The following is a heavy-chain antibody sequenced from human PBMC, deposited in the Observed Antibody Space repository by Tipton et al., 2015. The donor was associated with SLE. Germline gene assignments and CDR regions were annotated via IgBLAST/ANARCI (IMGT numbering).Heavy chain of an antibody. CDR2: ISSGSHYI. CDR3: AKDFSSSWYAFDY. D-gene: IGHD6-13*01. Sequence: SLRLSCAASDFMFSAYSMTWVRQAPGKGLEWVSVISSGSHYIYYADSVKGRFTISRDNSKNTLYLQMNSLRAEDTAVYYCAKDFSSSWYAFDYWGQGTLVTVSS. J-gene: IGHJ4*02. CDR1: DFMFSAYS. V-gene: IGHV3-21*01.